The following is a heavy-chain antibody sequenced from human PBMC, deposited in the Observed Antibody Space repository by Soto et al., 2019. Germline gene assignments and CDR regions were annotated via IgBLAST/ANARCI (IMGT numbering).Heavy chain of an antibody. Sequence: QVQLQESGPGLVKPSETLSLTCTVSGHSITSYYWSWVRQPPGKGLEWLGHIYRTGNTNYNPSLKSRVTMSIDTSKNQFSLKLTSVTATDTAIYYCARLFWSGSGFDYWGQGSVVTVSS. D-gene: IGHD3-3*01. CDR2: IYRTGNT. V-gene: IGHV4-59*08. J-gene: IGHJ4*02. CDR3: ARLFWSGSGFDY. CDR1: GHSITSYY.